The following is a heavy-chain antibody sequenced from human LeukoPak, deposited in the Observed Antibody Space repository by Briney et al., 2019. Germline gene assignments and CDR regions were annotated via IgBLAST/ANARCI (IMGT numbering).Heavy chain of an antibody. J-gene: IGHJ4*02. Sequence: SETLSLTCTVSGGSISSYYWSWIRQPAGKGLEWIGRIYTSGSTNYNPSLKSRVTMPVDTSKNQFSLKRGSVTAADTAVYYCARDRCSGGSCYLDYWSQGTLVTVSS. CDR1: GGSISSYY. CDR2: IYTSGST. CDR3: ARDRCSGGSCYLDY. D-gene: IGHD2-15*01. V-gene: IGHV4-4*07.